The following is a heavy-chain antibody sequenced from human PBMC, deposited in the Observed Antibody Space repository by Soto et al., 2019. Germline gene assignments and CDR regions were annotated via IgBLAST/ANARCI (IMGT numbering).Heavy chain of an antibody. V-gene: IGHV1-18*01. D-gene: IGHD3-10*01. Sequence: ASVKVSCKASGYTFTSYGISWVRQAPGQGLEWMGWISAYNGNTNYAQKLQGRVTMTTDTSTSTAYMELRSLRSDDTAVYYCASSPYYYGSGSSNYYMDVWGKGTKVTVSS. J-gene: IGHJ6*03. CDR2: ISAYNGNT. CDR3: ASSPYYYGSGSSNYYMDV. CDR1: GYTFTSYG.